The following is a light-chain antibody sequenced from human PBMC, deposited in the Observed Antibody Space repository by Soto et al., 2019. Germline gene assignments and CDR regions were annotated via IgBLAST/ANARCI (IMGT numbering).Light chain of an antibody. Sequence: EIVLTQSPGTLSLSPGERATLSCRASQSIITTYLAWYQRKPGQAPRLLIYGASSRATGIPARFSGSGSGTEFTLTISSLQSEDFAVYYCQQYGSSPWTFGQGTKVDIK. J-gene: IGKJ1*01. CDR1: QSIITTY. CDR2: GAS. V-gene: IGKV3-20*01. CDR3: QQYGSSPWT.